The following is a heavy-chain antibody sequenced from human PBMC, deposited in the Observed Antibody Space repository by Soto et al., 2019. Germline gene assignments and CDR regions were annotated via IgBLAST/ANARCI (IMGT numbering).Heavy chain of an antibody. CDR1: GFTFSVYW. J-gene: IGHJ6*03. CDR2: INSDGSST. V-gene: IGHV3-74*01. CDR3: ARGYDYYSYMDV. Sequence: GGSLRLSCAASGFTFSVYWMHWVRQAPGKGLVWVSRINSDGSSTSYADSVKGRFTISRDNAKNTLYLQMNSLRAEDTAVYYCARGYDYYSYMDVWGKGTTVTSP.